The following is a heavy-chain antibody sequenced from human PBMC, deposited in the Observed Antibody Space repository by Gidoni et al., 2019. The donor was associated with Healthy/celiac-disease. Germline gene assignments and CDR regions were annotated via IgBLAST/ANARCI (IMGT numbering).Heavy chain of an antibody. Sequence: EVQLLESGGGLVQPGGSLRLSCAASGFTFSSYAMSWVRQAPGKGLEWVLAISGSGGSTYYADSVKGRFTISRDNSKNTLYLQMNSLRAEDTAVYYCAKDPRGALVAILTELYYFDYWGQGTLVTVSS. D-gene: IGHD3-9*01. V-gene: IGHV3-23*01. CDR3: AKDPRGALVAILTELYYFDY. J-gene: IGHJ4*02. CDR2: ISGSGGST. CDR1: GFTFSSYA.